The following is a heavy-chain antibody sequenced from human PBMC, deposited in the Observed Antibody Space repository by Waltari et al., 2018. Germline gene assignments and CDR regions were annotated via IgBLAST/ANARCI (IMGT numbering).Heavy chain of an antibody. D-gene: IGHD3-16*01. CDR3: ARPKSWGRVGPHDAFEI. Sequence: VQLVQSGAELKKPGESLKISCKTSVYDFLNSWLGWGRQKPGNGLECMGIIYPDDSDIRYSPSFEGQVTFSVDKSSNTAFLQWRNLKASDTAMYFCARPKSWGRVGPHDAFEIWGQGTVVTVSS. CDR1: VYDFLNSW. CDR2: IYPDDSDI. J-gene: IGHJ3*02. V-gene: IGHV5-51*01.